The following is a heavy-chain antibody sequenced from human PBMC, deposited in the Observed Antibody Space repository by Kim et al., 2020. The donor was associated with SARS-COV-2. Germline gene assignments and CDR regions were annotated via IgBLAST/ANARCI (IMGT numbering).Heavy chain of an antibody. J-gene: IGHJ4*02. CDR3: ASIGVFSTGLSDS. D-gene: IGHD2-21*01. Sequence: MKGRFTLSRDSSKNTVYLQMNDLRGEDTAIYFCASIGVFSTGLSDSWGQGALVTVSS. V-gene: IGHV3-23*01.